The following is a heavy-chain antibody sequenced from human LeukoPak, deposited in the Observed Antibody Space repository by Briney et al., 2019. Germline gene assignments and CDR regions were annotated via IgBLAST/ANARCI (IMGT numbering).Heavy chain of an antibody. CDR3: ASSNLGYCSSTSCLIDGMDV. CDR2: IYHSGST. D-gene: IGHD2-2*01. V-gene: IGHV4-30-2*01. CDR1: GGSISSGGYS. J-gene: IGHJ6*02. Sequence: PSQTLSLTCAVSGGSISSGGYSWSWIRQPPGKGLEWIGYIYHSGSTYYNPSLKSRVTISVDTSKNQFSLKLSSVTAADTAVYYCASSNLGYCSSTSCLIDGMDVWGQGTTVTVSS.